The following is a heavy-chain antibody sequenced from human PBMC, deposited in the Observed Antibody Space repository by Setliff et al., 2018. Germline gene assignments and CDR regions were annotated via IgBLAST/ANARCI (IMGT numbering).Heavy chain of an antibody. V-gene: IGHV3-48*01. J-gene: IGHJ6*03. D-gene: IGHD3-22*01. CDR2: ISSRSDII. CDR1: GFTFSTYS. CDR3: ATNPRKGRSGGYYYDDPYYYYMDV. Sequence: GGSLRLSCAASGFTFSTYSINWVRQAPGKGLEWISYISSRSDIIYYADSVKGRFTISRDNAKNSLYLQLNSLRAEDTAVYYCATNPRKGRSGGYYYDDPYYYYMDVWGKGTTVTVSS.